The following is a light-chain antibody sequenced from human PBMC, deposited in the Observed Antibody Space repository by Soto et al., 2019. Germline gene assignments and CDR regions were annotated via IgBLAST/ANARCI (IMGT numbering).Light chain of an antibody. CDR2: AAS. V-gene: IGKV1-9*01. J-gene: IGKJ1*01. Sequence: EIQMTQSPSSLSASLGERATPTCRASQGISSYLAWYQQKPGKAPKLLIYAASTLQSGVPSRFSGSGSGTDFTLTSSSLQPEDFATYYCQQLNSYPRTFGQGTKVDIK. CDR3: QQLNSYPRT. CDR1: QGISSY.